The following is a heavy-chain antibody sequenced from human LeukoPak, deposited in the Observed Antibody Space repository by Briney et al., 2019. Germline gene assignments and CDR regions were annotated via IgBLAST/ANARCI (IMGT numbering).Heavy chain of an antibody. CDR2: ISSSYI. CDR3: ARGRDGSQSPIDY. V-gene: IGHV3-21*01. D-gene: IGHD5-24*01. J-gene: IGHJ4*02. Sequence: GGSLRLSCAASGFTFSNYNMNWVRQAPGKGLEWVSSISSSYIYYADSLRGRFTISRDNAENSLYLQMISLRAEDTAVYYCARGRDGSQSPIDYWGQGTLVTVSS. CDR1: GFTFSNYN.